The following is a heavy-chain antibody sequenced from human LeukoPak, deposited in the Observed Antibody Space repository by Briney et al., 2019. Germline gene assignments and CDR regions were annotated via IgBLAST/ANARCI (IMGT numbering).Heavy chain of an antibody. J-gene: IGHJ4*02. CDR2: ISSCCTTM. Sequence: GGSLTLPRVLSGFTFSSHEMNWVRQAPGKGLEWVSCISSCCTTMYYADSVKGRFTIYRDNAENSLFLKMNSLRAEETAVYCCAKDAVSSSPPGVVSLNIEGFDYWGQGTLVTVSS. CDR3: AKDAVSSSPPGVVSLNIEGFDY. V-gene: IGHV3-48*03. CDR1: GFTFSSHE. D-gene: IGHD5/OR15-5a*01.